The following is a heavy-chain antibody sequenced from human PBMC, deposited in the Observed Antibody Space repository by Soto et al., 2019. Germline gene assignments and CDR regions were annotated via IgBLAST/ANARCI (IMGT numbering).Heavy chain of an antibody. CDR3: ARAGTQGSGGSCPNGRGV. Sequence: GGSLRLSCAASGFTFTDYYMSWIRQAPGKGLEWVSYISSSSSYTNYADSVKGRFTISRDNAKNSLYLRMNSLRAEDTPVYYCARAGTQGSGGSCPNGRGVWGKGTTVTVPS. J-gene: IGHJ6*04. D-gene: IGHD2-15*01. V-gene: IGHV3-11*06. CDR1: GFTFTDYY. CDR2: ISSSSSYT.